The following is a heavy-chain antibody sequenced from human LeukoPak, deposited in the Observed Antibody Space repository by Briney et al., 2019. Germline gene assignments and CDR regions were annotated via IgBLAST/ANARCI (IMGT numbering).Heavy chain of an antibody. D-gene: IGHD6-13*01. CDR2: IGTAGDT. V-gene: IGHV3-13*01. J-gene: IGHJ2*01. Sequence: PGGSLRLSCAASGFTFSSYDMHWVRQATGKGLEWVSAIGTAGDTYYPGSVKGRFTISRENAKNSLYLQMNSLRAGGTAVYYCARAAGRHWYFDLWGRGTLVTVSS. CDR1: GFTFSSYD. CDR3: ARAAGRHWYFDL.